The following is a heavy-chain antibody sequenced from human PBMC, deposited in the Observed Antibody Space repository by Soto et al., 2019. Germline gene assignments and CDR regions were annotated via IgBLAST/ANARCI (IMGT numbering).Heavy chain of an antibody. Sequence: PGGSLRLSCAASGFTFSRYWMNWVRQAPGKGLKWVANIKQDGTEKNYVDSVKGRFTISRDNAKNSLYLQMNSLRAEDTAVYYCARDATQASSRASDYDDWGQGTVLTVSS. CDR1: GFTFSRYW. D-gene: IGHD4-17*01. J-gene: IGHJ4*02. CDR2: IKQDGTEK. V-gene: IGHV3-7*03. CDR3: ARDATQASSRASDYDD.